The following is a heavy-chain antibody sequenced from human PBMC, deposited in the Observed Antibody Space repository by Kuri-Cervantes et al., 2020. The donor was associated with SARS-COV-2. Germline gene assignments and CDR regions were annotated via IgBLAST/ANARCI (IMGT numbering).Heavy chain of an antibody. D-gene: IGHD1-26*01. CDR1: GYTLTSNY. V-gene: IGHV1-2*02. CDR2: IDPSVGTI. CDR3: ARGPGSYHIWYYFDY. J-gene: IGHJ4*02. Sequence: ASVKVSCKASGYTLTSNYMHWVRQAPGQGLEWMGVIDPSVGTINYAQKFQGRVTMTRDTSISTAYMELRSLRSDDTAVYYCARGPGSYHIWYYFDYWGQGTLVTVSS.